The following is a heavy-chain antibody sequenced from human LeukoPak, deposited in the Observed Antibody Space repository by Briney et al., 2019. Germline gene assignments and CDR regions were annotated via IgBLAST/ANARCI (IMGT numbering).Heavy chain of an antibody. Sequence: PGGSLRLSCAASGFTFSTYTMNWVRQAPGKGLEWVSYVSSSGGTIYYADSVKGRFTISRDNAKNSLYLQMNSLRAEDTAVYYCARVGTTNYYFYYTDVWGKGTTVTVSS. CDR2: VSSSGGTI. V-gene: IGHV3-48*04. CDR3: ARVGTTNYYFYYTDV. D-gene: IGHD2-2*01. CDR1: GFTFSTYT. J-gene: IGHJ6*03.